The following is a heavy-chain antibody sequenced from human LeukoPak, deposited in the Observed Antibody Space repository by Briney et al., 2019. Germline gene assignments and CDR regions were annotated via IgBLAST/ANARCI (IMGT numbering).Heavy chain of an antibody. D-gene: IGHD1-1*01. CDR1: GFTFSSYS. J-gene: IGHJ3*02. CDR2: ISSSSSYI. CDR3: ARERLNDAFDI. V-gene: IGHV3-21*01. Sequence: PGGSLRLSCAASGFTFSSYSMNWVRQAPGKGLEWVSSISSSSSYIYYADSVKGRFTISRDNAKDPLYLQMNSLRAEDTAVYYCARERLNDAFDIWGQGTMVTVSS.